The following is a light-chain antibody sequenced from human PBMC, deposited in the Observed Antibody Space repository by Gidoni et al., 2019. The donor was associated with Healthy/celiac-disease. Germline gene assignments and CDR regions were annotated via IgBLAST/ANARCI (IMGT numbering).Light chain of an antibody. CDR3: SSYTSSSTLV. CDR1: SSDVGSYNR. J-gene: IGLJ2*01. V-gene: IGLV2-18*02. CDR2: EVS. Sequence: QSALTQPPSVSGSPGPSVTISCPGTSSDVGSYNRVPWYQQPPGTAPKLMIYEVSNRPSGDPDHFSGSKSGNTASLTISGLQAEDEADYYCSSYTSSSTLVFGGGTKLTVL.